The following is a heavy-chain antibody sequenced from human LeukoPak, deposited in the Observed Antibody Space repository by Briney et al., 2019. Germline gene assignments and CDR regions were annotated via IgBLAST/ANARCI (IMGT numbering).Heavy chain of an antibody. Sequence: ASVKVSCKASGYTFTGYDINWVRQATGQGLEWMGWMNPNSGNTGYAQKFQGRVTMTRNTSISTAYMELSSLRSEDTAVYYCARGSNPDYYYYYYMDVWGKGTTVTVSS. D-gene: IGHD4-11*01. V-gene: IGHV1-8*01. CDR3: ARGSNPDYYYYYYMDV. CDR1: GYTFTGYD. J-gene: IGHJ6*03. CDR2: MNPNSGNT.